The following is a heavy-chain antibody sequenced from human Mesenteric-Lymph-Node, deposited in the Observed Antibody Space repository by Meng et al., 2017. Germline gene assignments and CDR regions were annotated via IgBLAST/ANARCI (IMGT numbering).Heavy chain of an antibody. J-gene: IGHJ4*02. CDR3: ARNYDGGVDY. CDR1: GFTVSSYV. CDR2: INNDGRST. D-gene: IGHD4-23*01. V-gene: IGHV3-74*01. Sequence: EVQRVESGGGVVQPGGALRLSCAASGFTVSSYVMYWVRQAPGKGLEWVSRINNDGRSTGYADSVKGRFTISRENAKNTLYLQMNSLRAEDTAVYYCARNYDGGVDYWGQGTLVTVSS.